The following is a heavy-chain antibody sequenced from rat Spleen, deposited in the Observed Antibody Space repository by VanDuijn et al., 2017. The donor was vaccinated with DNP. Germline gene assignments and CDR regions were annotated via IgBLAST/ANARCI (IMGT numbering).Heavy chain of an antibody. CDR3: ARSGDYSSYYVMDV. D-gene: IGHD1-2*01. CDR1: GFSLSSYG. V-gene: IGHV2-16*01. CDR2: IWSGGTT. Sequence: QVQLKESGPGLVQPSQTLSLTCTVSGFSLSSYGVSWVRQPPGKGLEWIGAIWSGGTTAYNSVLKSRLSINRDTSKSQVLLKLNSLQTEDTAMYFCARSGDYSSYYVMDVWGQGASVTVSS. J-gene: IGHJ4*01.